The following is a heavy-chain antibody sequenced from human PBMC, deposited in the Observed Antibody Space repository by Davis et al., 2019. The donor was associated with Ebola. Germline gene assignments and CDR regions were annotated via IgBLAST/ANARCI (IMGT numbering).Heavy chain of an antibody. D-gene: IGHD4-17*01. J-gene: IGHJ6*04. Sequence: MPSETLSLTCAVYGGSFSGYYWSWIRQPPGKGLEWIGYIYYSGSTNYNPSLKSRVTISVDTSKNQFSLKLSSVTAADTAVYYCAREKGGDYRALVYYYYGMDVWGKGTTVTVSS. V-gene: IGHV4-59*12. CDR2: IYYSGST. CDR3: AREKGGDYRALVYYYYGMDV. CDR1: GGSFSGYY.